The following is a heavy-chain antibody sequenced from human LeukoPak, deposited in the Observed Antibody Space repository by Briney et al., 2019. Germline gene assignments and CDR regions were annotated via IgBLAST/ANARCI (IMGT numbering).Heavy chain of an antibody. CDR2: ISSSSSYI. Sequence: GGSLRLSCAASGFTFSSYSMNWVRQAPGKGLEWVSFISSSSSYIYYADSVKGRFTISRDNAKNSLYLQMNSLRAKDTAVYYCARDKRGFYYDSSGATIDYWGQGTLVTVSS. CDR3: ARDKRGFYYDSSGATIDY. D-gene: IGHD3-22*01. V-gene: IGHV3-21*01. CDR1: GFTFSSYS. J-gene: IGHJ4*02.